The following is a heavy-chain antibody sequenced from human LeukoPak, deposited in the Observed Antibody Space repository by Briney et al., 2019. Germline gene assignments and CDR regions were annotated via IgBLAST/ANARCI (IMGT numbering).Heavy chain of an antibody. D-gene: IGHD6-6*01. J-gene: IGHJ4*02. CDR3: ARLSSSPNFDY. V-gene: IGHV4-39*07. Sequence: SETLSLTCTVSGGSISSSSYYWGWIRQPPGKGLEWIGSIYYSGSTYYNPSLKSRVTISVDTSKNQFSLKLSSVTAADTAVYYCARLSSSPNFDYWGQGTLVTVSS. CDR2: IYYSGST. CDR1: GGSISSSSYY.